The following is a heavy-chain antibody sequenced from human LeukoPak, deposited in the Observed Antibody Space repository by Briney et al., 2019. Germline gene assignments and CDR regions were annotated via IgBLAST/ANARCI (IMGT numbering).Heavy chain of an antibody. Sequence: GASVKVSCKASGYTFTSYYMHWVRQAPGQGLEWMGIINPSGGSTSYAQKFQGRVTMTRDMSTSTVYMELSSLRSEDTAVYYCARDRVPKGDAFYIWGQGTKVTVSS. V-gene: IGHV1-46*01. J-gene: IGHJ3*02. CDR1: GYTFTSYY. CDR3: ARDRVPKGDAFYI. CDR2: INPSGGST.